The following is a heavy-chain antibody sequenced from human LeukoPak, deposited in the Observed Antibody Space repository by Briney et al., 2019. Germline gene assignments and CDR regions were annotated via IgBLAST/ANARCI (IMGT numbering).Heavy chain of an antibody. V-gene: IGHV1-2*02. CDR2: INPNSGGT. D-gene: IGHD2/OR15-2a*01. CDR1: GYTFTGYN. J-gene: IGHJ5*02. CDR3: TRDSIGGSGCFDP. Sequence: ASVKVSCKAFGYTFTGYNIHWVRQAPGQGLEWMGWINPNSGGTNYAQKFQDRATMTRDTSISTVYMELSWLRSDDTAIYYCTRDSIGGSGCFDPWGQGTLVTVSS.